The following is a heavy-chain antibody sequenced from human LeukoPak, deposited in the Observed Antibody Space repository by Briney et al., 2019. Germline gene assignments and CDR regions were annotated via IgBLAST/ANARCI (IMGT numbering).Heavy chain of an antibody. D-gene: IGHD1-26*01. Sequence: GGSLRLSCAASGVTVSSNYMSWVRKAPGKGLEWVSVIYGGGTTYYADSVKGRFTLSSDNSKNTLYLQMNSLRAEDTAVYYCARGGGNYHFDYWGQGTLVTVSS. CDR3: ARGGGNYHFDY. CDR1: GVTVSSNY. V-gene: IGHV3-53*01. J-gene: IGHJ4*02. CDR2: IYGGGTT.